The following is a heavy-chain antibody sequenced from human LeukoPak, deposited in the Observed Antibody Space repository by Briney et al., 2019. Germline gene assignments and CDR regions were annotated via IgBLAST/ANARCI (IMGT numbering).Heavy chain of an antibody. J-gene: IGHJ4*02. V-gene: IGHV4-34*01. CDR1: GGSFSGYY. CDR2: INPSRNT. CDR3: AREITRNYGSGSYNY. D-gene: IGHD3-10*01. Sequence: SETLSLTCAVFGGSFSGYYWNWIRQPPGKGLEWIGQINPSRNTNYNPSLKSRVTISVDTSKKQFSLKLSSVTAADTAVYYCAREITRNYGSGSYNYWGQGTLVTVSS.